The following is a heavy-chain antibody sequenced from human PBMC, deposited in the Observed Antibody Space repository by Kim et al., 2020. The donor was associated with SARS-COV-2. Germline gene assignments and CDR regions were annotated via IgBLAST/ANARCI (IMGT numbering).Heavy chain of an antibody. CDR1: GYSFTSYW. J-gene: IGHJ6*02. D-gene: IGHD6-13*01. CDR3: ARLGGAAGRGGGYYYYYYGMDV. CDR2: IYPGDSDT. V-gene: IGHV5-51*01. Sequence: GESLKISCKGSGYSFTSYWIGWVRQMPGKGLEWMGIIYPGDSDTRYSPSFQGQVTISADKSISTAYLQWSSLKASDTAMYYCARLGGAAGRGGGYYYYYYGMDVWGQGTTVTVSS.